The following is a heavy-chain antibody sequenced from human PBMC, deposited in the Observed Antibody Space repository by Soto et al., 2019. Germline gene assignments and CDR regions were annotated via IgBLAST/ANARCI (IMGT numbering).Heavy chain of an antibody. CDR2: ISWNSGSI. Sequence: SLRLSCAASGFTFDDYAMHWVRQAPGKGLEWVSGISWNSGSIGYADSVKGRFTISRDNAKNSLYLQMNSLRAEDTAVYYCAKEIEYYDHIWGSPKEYYFDYWGQGTLVTVSS. D-gene: IGHD3-16*01. CDR1: GFTFDDYA. V-gene: IGHV3-9*01. CDR3: AKEIEYYDHIWGSPKEYYFDY. J-gene: IGHJ4*02.